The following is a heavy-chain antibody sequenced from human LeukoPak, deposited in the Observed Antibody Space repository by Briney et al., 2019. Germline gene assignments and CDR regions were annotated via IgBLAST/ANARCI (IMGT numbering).Heavy chain of an antibody. CDR1: GYTLTELS. Sequence: ASVKVSSKVSGYTLTELSMHWVRQAPGKGLEWMGGFDPEDGETIYAQKFQGRVTMTEDTSTDTAYMELSSLRSEDTAVYYCANLEAVAGYVAFDIWGQGTMVTVSS. CDR3: ANLEAVAGYVAFDI. J-gene: IGHJ3*02. D-gene: IGHD6-19*01. V-gene: IGHV1-24*01. CDR2: FDPEDGET.